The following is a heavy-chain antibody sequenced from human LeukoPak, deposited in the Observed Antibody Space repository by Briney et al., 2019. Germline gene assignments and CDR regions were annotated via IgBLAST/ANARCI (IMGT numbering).Heavy chain of an antibody. D-gene: IGHD1-1*01. Sequence: SETLSLTCTVSGGSISSSSYYWGWIRQPPGKGLEWIGSIYYSGSTYYNPSLKSRVTISVDTSKNQFSLKLSSVTAADTAVYYCARLPPLTTGTTGFYYYMDVWGKGTTVIVSS. J-gene: IGHJ6*03. CDR3: ARLPPLTTGTTGFYYYMDV. V-gene: IGHV4-39*07. CDR1: GGSISSSSYY. CDR2: IYYSGST.